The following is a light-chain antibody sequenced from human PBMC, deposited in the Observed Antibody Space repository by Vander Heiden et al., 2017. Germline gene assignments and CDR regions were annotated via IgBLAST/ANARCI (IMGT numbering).Light chain of an antibody. J-gene: IGKJ4*01. CDR2: DAS. CDR3: QQLSNSPPIT. Sequence: DIVLTQSPATLSLSPGERATLSCRASQSVDNYLVWFQQKPGQAPRLLIYDASNRATGLPARSRGSWYRTDFTLTISSLEPEDPPVYSCQQLSNSPPITSGGATKVQLK. CDR1: QSVDNY. V-gene: IGKV3-11*01.